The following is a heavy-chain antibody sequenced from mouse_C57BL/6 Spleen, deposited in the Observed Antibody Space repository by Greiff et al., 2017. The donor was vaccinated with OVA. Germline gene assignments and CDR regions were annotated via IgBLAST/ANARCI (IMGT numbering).Heavy chain of an antibody. V-gene: IGHV14-4*01. Sequence: EVQLVESGAELVRPGASVKLSCTASGFNIKDDYMHWVKQRPEQGLEWIGWIDPENGDTEYASKFPGKATITADTSSNTAYLQLSSLTSEDTTVYYCTTSITTVVATGYFDYWGQGTTLTVSS. D-gene: IGHD1-1*01. CDR1: GFNIKDDY. CDR3: TTSITTVVATGYFDY. J-gene: IGHJ2*01. CDR2: IDPENGDT.